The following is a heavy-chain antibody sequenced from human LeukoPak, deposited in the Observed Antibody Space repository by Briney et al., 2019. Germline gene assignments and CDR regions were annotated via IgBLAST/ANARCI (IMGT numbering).Heavy chain of an antibody. J-gene: IGHJ6*02. Sequence: SETLFLTCTVSGGSISSYYWSWIRQPPGKGLEWIGYIYYSGSTNYNPSLKSRVTISVDTSKNQYSLKLSSVTAADTAVYYCARTRGWYGSLYYYYYGMDVWGQGTTVTVSS. D-gene: IGHD6-19*01. CDR2: IYYSGST. CDR3: ARTRGWYGSLYYYYYGMDV. V-gene: IGHV4-59*12. CDR1: GGSISSYY.